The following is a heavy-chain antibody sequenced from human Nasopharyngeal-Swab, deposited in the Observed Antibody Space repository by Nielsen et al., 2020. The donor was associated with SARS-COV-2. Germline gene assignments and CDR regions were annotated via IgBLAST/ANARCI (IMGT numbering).Heavy chain of an antibody. J-gene: IGHJ4*02. Sequence: GESLKISCAASGFTFSSYAMHWVRHAPGKGLEWVAVISYDGSNKYYADSVKGRFTISRDNSKNTLYLQMNSLRAEDTAVYYCARDRVGWSIDYWGQGTLVTVSS. CDR1: GFTFSSYA. V-gene: IGHV3-30*04. D-gene: IGHD2-15*01. CDR2: ISYDGSNK. CDR3: ARDRVGWSIDY.